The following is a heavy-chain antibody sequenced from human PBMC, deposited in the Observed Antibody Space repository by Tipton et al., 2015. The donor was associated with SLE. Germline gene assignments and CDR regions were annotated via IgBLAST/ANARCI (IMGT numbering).Heavy chain of an antibody. CDR1: GFTFSSYS. CDR2: ISSRSSTK. Sequence: GSLRLSCAASGFTFSSYSMNWVRQAPGKGLEWVSYISSRSSTKNYTDSVKGRFTISRDNAKNSLYLQMNSLRAEDTAVYYCARDPPIAVAGRYYYYGMDVWGQGTMVTVSS. J-gene: IGHJ6*02. D-gene: IGHD6-19*01. V-gene: IGHV3-48*01. CDR3: ARDPPIAVAGRYYYYGMDV.